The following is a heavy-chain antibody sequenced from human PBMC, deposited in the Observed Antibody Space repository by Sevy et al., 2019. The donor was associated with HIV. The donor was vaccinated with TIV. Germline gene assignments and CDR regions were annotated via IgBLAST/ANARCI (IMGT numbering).Heavy chain of an antibody. CDR2: INHSGST. CDR3: AREGQGNRWFDP. Sequence: QSQTLSLTCAVYGGSFSGYYWSWIRQPPGKGLEWIGEINHSGSTNYNPSLKSRVTISVDTSKNQFSLKLGSVTAADTAVYYCAREGQGNRWFDPWGQGTLVTVSS. J-gene: IGHJ5*02. V-gene: IGHV4-34*01. CDR1: GGSFSGYY.